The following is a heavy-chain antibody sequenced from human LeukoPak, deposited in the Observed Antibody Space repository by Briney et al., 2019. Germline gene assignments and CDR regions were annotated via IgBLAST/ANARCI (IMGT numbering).Heavy chain of an antibody. CDR2: INHSGST. CDR1: GGSFSGYY. V-gene: IGHV4-34*01. D-gene: IGHD5-18*01. Sequence: PSETLSLTCAVYGGSFSGYYWSWIRQPPGKGLEWIGEINHSGSTNYNPSLKSRVTISVDTSKNQFSLKLSSVTAADTAVYYCAVGVAMVTYYFDYWGQGTLVTVSS. J-gene: IGHJ4*02. CDR3: AVGVAMVTYYFDY.